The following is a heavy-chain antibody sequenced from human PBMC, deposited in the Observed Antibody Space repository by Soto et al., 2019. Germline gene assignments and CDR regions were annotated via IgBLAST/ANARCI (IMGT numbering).Heavy chain of an antibody. J-gene: IGHJ4*02. Sequence: ASVKVSCKASGYTFTSYGISWVRQAPGQGLEWMGWISAYNGNTNYAQKLQGRVTMTTDTSTSTAYMELRSLRSDDTAVYYCARGSSDDYIWGSYRRFDYWGQGTLVTV. CDR2: ISAYNGNT. V-gene: IGHV1-18*01. CDR3: ARGSSDDYIWGSYRRFDY. CDR1: GYTFTSYG. D-gene: IGHD3-16*02.